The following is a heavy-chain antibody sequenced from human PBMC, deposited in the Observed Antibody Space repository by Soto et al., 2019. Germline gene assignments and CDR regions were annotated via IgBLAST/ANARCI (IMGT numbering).Heavy chain of an antibody. J-gene: IGHJ6*02. CDR2: ISGSGGST. CDR1: GFTFSSYA. Sequence: GGSLRLSCAASGFTFSSYAMSWVRQAPGKGLEWVSAISGSGGSTYYADSVKGRFTISRDNSKNTLYLQMNSLRAEDTAVYYCAKDQGVAAITRNYYYYGMDVWGQGTTVTVSS. CDR3: AKDQGVAAITRNYYYYGMDV. D-gene: IGHD2-15*01. V-gene: IGHV3-23*01.